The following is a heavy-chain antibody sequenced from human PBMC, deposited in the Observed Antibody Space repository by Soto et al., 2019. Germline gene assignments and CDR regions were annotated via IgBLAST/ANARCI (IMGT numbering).Heavy chain of an antibody. J-gene: IGHJ3*02. D-gene: IGHD3-16*01. V-gene: IGHV4-59*01. CDR3: ARATLGLSAFDI. CDR1: GGSISSYY. Sequence: SETLSLTCTVSGGSISSYYWSWIRQPPGKGLEWIGYIYYSGSTNYNPSLKSRVTISVDTSKNQFSLKLSSVTAADTAVYYCARATLGLSAFDIWGKGTMVTVSS. CDR2: IYYSGST.